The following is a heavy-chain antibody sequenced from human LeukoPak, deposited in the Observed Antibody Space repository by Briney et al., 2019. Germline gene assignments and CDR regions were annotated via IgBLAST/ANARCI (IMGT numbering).Heavy chain of an antibody. D-gene: IGHD3-16*02. CDR1: GYSFTSYW. Sequence: RGESLKISCKGSGYSFTSYWIGWVRQMPGKGLEWMGIIYPGDSDTRYSPSFQGQVTISADKSISTAYLQWSSLKASDTAMYYCARARFGITFGGVIVNSWFDPWGQGTLVTVSS. J-gene: IGHJ5*02. CDR2: IYPGDSDT. V-gene: IGHV5-51*01. CDR3: ARARFGITFGGVIVNSWFDP.